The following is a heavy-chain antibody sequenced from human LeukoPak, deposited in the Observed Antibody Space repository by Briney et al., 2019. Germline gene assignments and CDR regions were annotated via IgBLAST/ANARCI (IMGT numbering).Heavy chain of an antibody. Sequence: GGSLRLSCAASELTVNSNYMIWVRQAPGKGLEWVSLIYSGGSTYNADSVKDRFTISRDNSKNTVYLQMNSLRAEDTAVYYCASRTTVTDADGFDIWGQGTMVTVSS. CDR2: IYSGGST. CDR3: ASRTTVTDADGFDI. D-gene: IGHD4-17*01. J-gene: IGHJ3*02. CDR1: ELTVNSNY. V-gene: IGHV3-66*01.